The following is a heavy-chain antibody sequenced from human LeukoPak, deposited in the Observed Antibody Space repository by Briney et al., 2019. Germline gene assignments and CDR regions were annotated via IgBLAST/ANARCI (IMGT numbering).Heavy chain of an antibody. Sequence: ASVKVSCKASGYSFTSYGVSWVRQAPGQGLEWMGWISAYNGNTNYAQKLQGRVTMTTDTPTSTVYMELRSLRSEDTAVYYCARHLTYYEILTGYPDLDAFDIWGQGTMVTVSS. CDR3: ARHLTYYEILTGYPDLDAFDI. CDR2: ISAYNGNT. D-gene: IGHD3-9*01. CDR1: GYSFTSYG. J-gene: IGHJ3*02. V-gene: IGHV1-18*01.